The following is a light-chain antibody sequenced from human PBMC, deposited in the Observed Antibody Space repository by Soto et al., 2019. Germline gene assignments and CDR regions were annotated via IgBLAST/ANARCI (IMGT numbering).Light chain of an antibody. Sequence: QSVLTQPPSVSAAPGQKVTISCSGSSSNIGNNYVSWYQQLPGTAPKLLIYDNNKRPSGIPDRFSGSKSGTSATLGITGLQTGDEADYYCGTWDSSLSAAVAVFGGGTQLTVL. CDR2: DNN. V-gene: IGLV1-51*01. J-gene: IGLJ7*01. CDR3: GTWDSSLSAAVAV. CDR1: SSNIGNNY.